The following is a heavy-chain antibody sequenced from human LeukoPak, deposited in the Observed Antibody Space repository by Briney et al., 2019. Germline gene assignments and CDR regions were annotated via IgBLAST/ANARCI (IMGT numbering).Heavy chain of an antibody. V-gene: IGHV4-39*07. CDR2: IYYSGST. CDR1: GGSISSSSYY. J-gene: IGHJ6*03. CDR3: ARGNGRTSSSINYYYMDV. Sequence: SETLSLTCTVSGGSISSSSYYWGWIRQPPGKGLEWIGSIYYSGSTYYNPSLKSRVTVSVDTSKNQFSLKLSSVTAADTAVYYCARGNGRTSSSINYYYMDVWGKGTTVTVSS. D-gene: IGHD6-6*01.